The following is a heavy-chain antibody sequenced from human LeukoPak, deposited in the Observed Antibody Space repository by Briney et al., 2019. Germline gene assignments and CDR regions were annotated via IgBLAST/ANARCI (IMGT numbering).Heavy chain of an antibody. CDR3: ARGGFGGLDP. V-gene: IGHV4-34*01. D-gene: IGHD3-10*01. CDR2: INHSGST. Sequence: PSETLSLTCPVYGGSFSGYYWSWIRQPPGKGLEWIGEINHSGSTNYNPSLKSRVTISVDTSKNQFSLKLSSVTAADTAVYYCARGGFGGLDPWGQGTLVTVSS. J-gene: IGHJ5*02. CDR1: GGSFSGYY.